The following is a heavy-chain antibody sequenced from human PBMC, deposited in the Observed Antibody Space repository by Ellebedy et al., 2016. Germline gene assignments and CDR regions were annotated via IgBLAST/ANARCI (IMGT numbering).Heavy chain of an antibody. CDR1: GYTFTSYG. CDR3: ARDTETTVVTSFDY. D-gene: IGHD4-23*01. CDR2: ISAYNGNT. V-gene: IGHV1-18*01. Sequence: ASVKVSCXASGYTFTSYGISWVRQAPGQGLEWMGWISAYNGNTNYAQKLQGRVTMTRDTSTSTVYMELSSLRSEDTAVYYCARDTETTVVTSFDYWGQGTLVTASS. J-gene: IGHJ4*02.